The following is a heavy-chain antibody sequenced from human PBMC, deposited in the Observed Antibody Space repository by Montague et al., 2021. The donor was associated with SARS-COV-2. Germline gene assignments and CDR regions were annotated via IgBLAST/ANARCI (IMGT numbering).Heavy chain of an antibody. J-gene: IGHJ6*02. CDR2: IWYDGSNK. CDR1: GFTFSSYG. V-gene: IGHV3-33*01. CDR3: AGMLVPYYGMDV. Sequence: SRRLSLSASGFTFSSYGMHWVRQAPGKGLEWVAVIWYDGSNKYYADSVKGRFTISRDNSKNTLYLQMNSLRAEDTAVYYCAGMLVPYYGMDVWGQGTTVTVSS. D-gene: IGHD6-13*01.